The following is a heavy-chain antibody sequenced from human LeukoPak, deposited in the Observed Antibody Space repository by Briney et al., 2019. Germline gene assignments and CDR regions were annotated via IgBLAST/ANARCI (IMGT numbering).Heavy chain of an antibody. CDR2: IYYSGST. CDR1: GGSISTCY. D-gene: IGHD3-10*01. V-gene: IGHV4-59*01. J-gene: IGHJ4*02. Sequence: SETLSLTCTVSGGSISTCYWSWIRQPPGKGLEWIGFIYYSGSTNQNPSLRSRVTISVDTSKNQFSLKLNSVTAADTAVYYCARGPLMVRGPFDYWGQGTLVTVSS. CDR3: ARGPLMVRGPFDY.